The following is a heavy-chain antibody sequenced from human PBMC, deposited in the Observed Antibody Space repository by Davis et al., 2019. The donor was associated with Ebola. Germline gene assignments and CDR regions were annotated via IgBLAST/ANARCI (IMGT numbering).Heavy chain of an antibody. J-gene: IGHJ4*02. CDR2: INPSDSNT. Sequence: GESLKISCKASFSRFPPNCLTWLRQMPGKGLEWLGRINPSDSNTNYSPSFQGHVTISVDKSINTVYLQWSSLMASDTAMYYCTRGHGWTDYWGQGTLVTVSS. CDR1: FSRFPPNC. D-gene: IGHD2-15*01. V-gene: IGHV5-10-1*01. CDR3: TRGHGWTDY.